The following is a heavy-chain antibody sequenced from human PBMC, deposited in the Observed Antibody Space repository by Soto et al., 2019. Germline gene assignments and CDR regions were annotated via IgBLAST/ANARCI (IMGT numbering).Heavy chain of an antibody. J-gene: IGHJ3*02. CDR3: ARGPFRHSYYPHAFDI. CDR2: INHSGST. D-gene: IGHD3-10*01. V-gene: IGHV4-34*01. Sequence: ETLSLTCAVYGGSFSTYYWSWIRQPPGKGLEWIGEINHSGSTNYNPSLKSRVTVSIDTSKNQFSLKLSSVTAAHTSVYYCARGPFRHSYYPHAFDIWGQGTMVTVSS. CDR1: GGSFSTYY.